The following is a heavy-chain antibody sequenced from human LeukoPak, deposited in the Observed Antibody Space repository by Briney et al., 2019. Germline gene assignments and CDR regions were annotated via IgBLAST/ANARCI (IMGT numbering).Heavy chain of an antibody. J-gene: IGHJ4*02. CDR2: IIPILGIA. CDR1: GGTFSSYA. Sequence: ASVKVSCKASGGTFSSYAISWVRQAPGQGLEWMGRIIPILGIANYAQKFQGRVTITADKSTSTAYMELSSLRSEDAAVYYCAREVDDFWDYWGQGTLVTVSS. CDR3: AREVDDFWDY. D-gene: IGHD3-3*01. V-gene: IGHV1-69*04.